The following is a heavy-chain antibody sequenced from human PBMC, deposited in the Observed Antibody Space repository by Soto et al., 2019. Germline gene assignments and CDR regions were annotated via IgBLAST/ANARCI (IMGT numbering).Heavy chain of an antibody. D-gene: IGHD6-19*01. J-gene: IGHJ6*02. CDR1: GFTFSSYS. Sequence: TGGSLRLSCEASGFTFSSYSMNWVRQAPGKGLELVSSISSSSSYIYYADSVKGRFTISRDNAKNSLYLQMNSLRAEDTAVYYCARRPSVASDYYGMDVWGQGTTVTVSS. V-gene: IGHV3-21*01. CDR2: ISSSSSYI. CDR3: ARRPSVASDYYGMDV.